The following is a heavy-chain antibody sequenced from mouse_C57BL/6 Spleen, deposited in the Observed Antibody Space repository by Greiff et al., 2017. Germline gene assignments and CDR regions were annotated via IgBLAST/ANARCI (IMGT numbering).Heavy chain of an antibody. D-gene: IGHD3-2*02. CDR1: GYTFTSYW. V-gene: IGHV1-69*01. CDR2: IDPSDSYT. J-gene: IGHJ3*01. Sequence: QVQLQQPGAELVMPGASVKLSCKASGYTFTSYWMHWVKQRPGQGLEWIGEIDPSDSYTNYNQKFKGQSTLTVDKSSRTAYMQLSSLTSEDSAVYYCARSDSSGYWFAYWGQGTLVTVSA. CDR3: ARSDSSGYWFAY.